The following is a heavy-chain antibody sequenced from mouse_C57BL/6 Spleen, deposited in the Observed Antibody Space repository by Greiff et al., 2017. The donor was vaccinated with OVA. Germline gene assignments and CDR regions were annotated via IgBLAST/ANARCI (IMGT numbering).Heavy chain of an antibody. CDR1: GYSITSGYY. Sequence: EVHLVESGPGLVKPSQSLSLTCSVTGYSITSGYYWIWIRQFPGNKLEWMGYISYDGSNNYNPSLKNRISITRDTSKNQFFLKLNSVTTEDTATYYCARDPYYYGSSRYAMDYWGQGTSVTVSS. CDR2: ISYDGSN. J-gene: IGHJ4*01. CDR3: ARDPYYYGSSRYAMDY. D-gene: IGHD1-1*01. V-gene: IGHV3-6*01.